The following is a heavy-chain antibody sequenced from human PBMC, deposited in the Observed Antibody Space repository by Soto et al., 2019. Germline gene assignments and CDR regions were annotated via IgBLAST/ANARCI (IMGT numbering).Heavy chain of an antibody. Sequence: QLQLQESGPGLVKPSETLSLTCSVSGDSINSDNYYWGWIRQPPGKGLEWIGSIYYCGNTYYNPSLKTRVTISLDKSKSQFSLKLNSVTAADSAVYFCARLEGLATISYYFDYWGQGTLVTVSS. D-gene: IGHD3-9*01. J-gene: IGHJ4*02. CDR2: IYYCGNT. V-gene: IGHV4-39*01. CDR1: GDSINSDNYY. CDR3: ARLEGLATISYYFDY.